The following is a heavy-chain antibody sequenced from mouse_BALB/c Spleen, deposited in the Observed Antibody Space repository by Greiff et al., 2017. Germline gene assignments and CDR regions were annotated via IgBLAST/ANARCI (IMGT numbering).Heavy chain of an antibody. Sequence: VQLKQSGPSLVKPSQTLSLTCSVTGDSITSGYWNWIRKFPGNKLEYMGYISYSGSTYYNPSLKSRISITRDTSKNQYYLQLNSVTTEDTATYYCARKETGTGWYFDVWGAGTTVTVSS. CDR2: ISYSGST. V-gene: IGHV3-8*02. CDR3: ARKETGTGWYFDV. CDR1: GDSITSGY. D-gene: IGHD4-1*01. J-gene: IGHJ1*01.